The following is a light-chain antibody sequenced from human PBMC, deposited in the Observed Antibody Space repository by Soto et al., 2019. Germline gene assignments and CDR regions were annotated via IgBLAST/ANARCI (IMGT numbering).Light chain of an antibody. CDR3: MQGTHWPPGT. Sequence: DVVMTQSPLSLPVTLGQPASISCRSSQSLVYSDGNTYLSWFQQRPGQSPRRLIHRVSNRDSGVPDRFSGSGSGTDFTLKISRVEAEDVGVYYCMQGTHWPPGTLGQGTKVEIK. J-gene: IGKJ1*01. CDR2: RVS. CDR1: QSLVYSDGNTY. V-gene: IGKV2-30*01.